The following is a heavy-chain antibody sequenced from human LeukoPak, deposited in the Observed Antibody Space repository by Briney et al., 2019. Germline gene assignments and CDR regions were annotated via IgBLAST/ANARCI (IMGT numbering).Heavy chain of an antibody. V-gene: IGHV3-48*01. Sequence: GGSLGLSCVASGFAFSSFTMNWVRQAPGKGLEWVSYISGSSSTIYYADSVKGRFTISRDNAKNSLFLQMNSLRAEDTAVYYCARELAYWGQETLVTVSS. CDR1: GFAFSSFT. J-gene: IGHJ4*02. CDR2: ISGSSSTI. CDR3: ARELAY. D-gene: IGHD6-6*01.